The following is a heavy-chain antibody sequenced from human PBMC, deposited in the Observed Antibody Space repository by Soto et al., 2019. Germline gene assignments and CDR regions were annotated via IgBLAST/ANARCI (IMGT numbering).Heavy chain of an antibody. CDR1: GFSLSNGRMG. CDR2: FFSDLER. V-gene: IGHV2-26*02. CDR3: ARMDGDYNYYGLDV. D-gene: IGHD3-10*01. Sequence: QVTLKESGPVLVKPTETLTLTCTVSGFSLSNGRMGVSWIRQPPGKPLEWLAHFFSDLERSYSASMQSRLTLSTDTSGSQVVLTMTNMDPVDTATYYCARMDGDYNYYGLDVWGQGTTVTVSS. J-gene: IGHJ6*02.